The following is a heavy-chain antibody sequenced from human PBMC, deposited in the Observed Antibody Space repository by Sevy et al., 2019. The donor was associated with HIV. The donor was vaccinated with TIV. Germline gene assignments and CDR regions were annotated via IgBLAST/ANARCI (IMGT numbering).Heavy chain of an antibody. CDR3: TRELWPGDY. CDR2: IYQDGSQE. Sequence: GGSLRLSCAACGFSFSDYYMGWVRQAPGKGLEWVAHIYQDGSQENYVDSVKGRFTISRDNAKNSVYLQMNSLRVDDTGIYYCTRELWPGDYWGQGTLVTVSS. V-gene: IGHV3-7*01. CDR1: GFSFSDYY. J-gene: IGHJ4*02. D-gene: IGHD2-21*01.